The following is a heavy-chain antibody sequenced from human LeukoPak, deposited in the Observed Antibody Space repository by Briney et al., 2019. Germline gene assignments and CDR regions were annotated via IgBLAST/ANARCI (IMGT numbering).Heavy chain of an antibody. V-gene: IGHV1-8*01. J-gene: IGHJ4*02. Sequence: SCXAXXYTFTXYDINWVRLATGQGLEWMGWMNPNSGNTGYAQNFQGRVTMTRNTSITTAYMELSSLRSEDTAVYYCAREGNYDSLDYWGQGTLVTVSS. CDR1: XYTFTXYD. CDR3: AREGNYDSLDY. CDR2: MNPNSGNT. D-gene: IGHD3-3*01.